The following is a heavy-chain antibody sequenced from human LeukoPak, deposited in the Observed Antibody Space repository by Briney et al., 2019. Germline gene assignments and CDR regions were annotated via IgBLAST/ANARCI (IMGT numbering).Heavy chain of an antibody. CDR2: IYTSGST. V-gene: IGHV4-4*07. Sequence: SETLSLTCTVSGGSISSYYWSWIRQPAGKGLEWIGRIYTSGSTNYNPSLKSRVTISGDTSKTQFSLKLISVTAADTAVYYCARGRSGRGWYYFDYWGQGTLVTVSS. CDR3: ARGRSGRGWYYFDY. D-gene: IGHD6-19*01. J-gene: IGHJ4*02. CDR1: GGSISSYY.